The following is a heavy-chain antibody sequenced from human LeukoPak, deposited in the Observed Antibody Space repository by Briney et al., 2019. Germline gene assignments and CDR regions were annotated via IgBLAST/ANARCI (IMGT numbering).Heavy chain of an antibody. Sequence: PSETLSLTCTVSGGSISSSSYYWGWIRQPPGKGLEWIGSIHYSGSTYYNPSLKSRVTISVDTSKNQFSLKLSSVTAADTAVYYCARGRVAVAGPYFDYWGQGTLVTVSS. D-gene: IGHD6-19*01. V-gene: IGHV4-39*07. CDR2: IHYSGST. CDR3: ARGRVAVAGPYFDY. CDR1: GGSISSSSYY. J-gene: IGHJ4*02.